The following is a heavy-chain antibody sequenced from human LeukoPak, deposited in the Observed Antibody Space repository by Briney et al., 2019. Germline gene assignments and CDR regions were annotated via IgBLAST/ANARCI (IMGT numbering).Heavy chain of an antibody. D-gene: IGHD2-21*01. V-gene: IGHV3-30-3*01. CDR3: ARDLEVIAIGYYFDY. J-gene: IGHJ4*02. CDR2: IPYDGSNE. Sequence: GGSLRLSCVASGFIFSTYAMHWVRQAPGKGLEWVAVIPYDGSNEYYADSVKGRFTISRDNSKNTLYLQMNSLRAEDTAVYHCARDLEVIAIGYYFDYWGQGTLVTVSS. CDR1: GFIFSTYA.